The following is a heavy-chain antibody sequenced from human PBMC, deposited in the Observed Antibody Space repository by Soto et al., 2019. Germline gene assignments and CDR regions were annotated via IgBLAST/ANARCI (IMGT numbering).Heavy chain of an antibody. Sequence: GGSLRLSCAASGFTFSSYWMHWVRQAPGKGLVWVSRINSDGSSTSYADSVKGRFTISRDNAKNTLYLQMNSLRAEDTAVYYCARDPHDSSGYYDVHFDYWGQGTLVTVSS. CDR3: ARDPHDSSGYYDVHFDY. CDR2: INSDGSST. V-gene: IGHV3-74*01. CDR1: GFTFSSYW. D-gene: IGHD3-22*01. J-gene: IGHJ4*02.